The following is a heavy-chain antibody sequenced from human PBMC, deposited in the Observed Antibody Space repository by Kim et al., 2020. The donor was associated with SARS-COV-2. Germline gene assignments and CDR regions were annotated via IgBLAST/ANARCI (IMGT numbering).Heavy chain of an antibody. CDR1: GFTFSSYG. CDR2: IWYDGSNK. J-gene: IGHJ6*02. D-gene: IGHD5-18*01. V-gene: IGHV3-33*01. CDR3: ARDLIVEHSYGFEAYYYGMDV. Sequence: GGSLRLSCAASGFTFSSYGMHWVRQAPGKGLEWVAVIWYDGSNKYYADSVKGRFTISRDNSKNTLYLQMNSLRAEDTAVYYCARDLIVEHSYGFEAYYYGMDVWGQGTTVTVSS.